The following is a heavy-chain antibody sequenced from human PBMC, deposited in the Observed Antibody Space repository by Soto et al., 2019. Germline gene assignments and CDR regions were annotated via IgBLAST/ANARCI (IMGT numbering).Heavy chain of an antibody. D-gene: IGHD3-3*01. V-gene: IGHV4-34*01. CDR1: GGSFSGYY. J-gene: IGHJ4*02. Sequence: QVQLQQWGAGLLKPSETLSLTCAVYGGSFSGYYWGWIRQPPGKGLEWIGEINHSGSTNYNPSLKSRVTISVDTSKNQFSLKLSSVTAADTAVYYCARWDYDFWSGYYVGDYWGQGTLVTVSS. CDR3: ARWDYDFWSGYYVGDY. CDR2: INHSGST.